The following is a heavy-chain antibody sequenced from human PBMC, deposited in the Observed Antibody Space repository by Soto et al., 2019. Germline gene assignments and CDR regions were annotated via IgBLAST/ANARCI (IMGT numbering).Heavy chain of an antibody. Sequence: QVQLVQSGAEVKKPGASVKVSCKASGYTITSYGISWVRQAPGQGLEWMGWISAYNGNTNYAQKLQGRVTMTTDTSXTTAYMELRSLRSDDTAVYYCARDRTYYYDSSGYPDWGQGTLVTVSS. J-gene: IGHJ4*02. CDR1: GYTITSYG. V-gene: IGHV1-18*01. CDR2: ISAYNGNT. D-gene: IGHD3-22*01. CDR3: ARDRTYYYDSSGYPD.